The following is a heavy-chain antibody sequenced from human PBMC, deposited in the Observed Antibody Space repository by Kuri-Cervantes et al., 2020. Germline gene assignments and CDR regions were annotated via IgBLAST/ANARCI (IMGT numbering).Heavy chain of an antibody. D-gene: IGHD2-8*02. V-gene: IGHV3-30*04. J-gene: IGHJ4*02. CDR2: ISYDGSNK. Sequence: GGSLRLSCAASGFTFSSYAMHWARQAPGKGLEWVAVISYDGSNKYYADSVKGRFTISRDNSKNTLYLQMNSLRAEDTAVYYCAKVPVLGGKYFDYWGQGTLVTVSS. CDR1: GFTFSSYA. CDR3: AKVPVLGGKYFDY.